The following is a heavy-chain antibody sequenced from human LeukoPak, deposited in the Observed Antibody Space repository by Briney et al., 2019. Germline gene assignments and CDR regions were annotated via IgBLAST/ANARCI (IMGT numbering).Heavy chain of an antibody. CDR2: ISSSSSTI. CDR3: ARGRLVRPPGYDY. J-gene: IGHJ4*02. CDR1: EFTFSTYS. Sequence: GGSLRLSCAASEFTFSTYSMNWVRQAPGKGLEWVSYISSSSSTIYYADSVKGRFTISGDNAKNSLFLQMNSLRAEDTAVYYCARGRLVRPPGYDYWGQGTLVTVSS. D-gene: IGHD3-9*01. V-gene: IGHV3-48*01.